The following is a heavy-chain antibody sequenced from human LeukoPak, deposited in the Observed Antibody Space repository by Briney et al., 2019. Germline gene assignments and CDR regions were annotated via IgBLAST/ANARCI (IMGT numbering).Heavy chain of an antibody. CDR2: INPNSGGT. J-gene: IGHJ4*02. V-gene: IGHV1-2*02. CDR1: GYTFTGYY. Sequence: ASVKVSCKASGYTFTGYYMYWVRQAPGQGLEWMGWINPNSGGTNYAQKFQGRVTMTRDTSIGTAYMELSRLRSDDTDVYYCARESPSLGYCSGGSCYRYFDYWGQGTLVTVSS. D-gene: IGHD2-15*01. CDR3: ARESPSLGYCSGGSCYRYFDY.